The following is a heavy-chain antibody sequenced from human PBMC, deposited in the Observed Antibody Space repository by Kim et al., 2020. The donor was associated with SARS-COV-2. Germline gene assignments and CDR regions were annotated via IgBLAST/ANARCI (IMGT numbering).Heavy chain of an antibody. Sequence: SETLSLTCAVSGGSISDDYWSWVRQPAGKGLEWIGRIYSSGSASYNPSLKSRVTMSVDASKKQVSLNLRSVTAADTAVYYCVRDVPLLRLWLQGWHFDLWGRGTLVTVS. CDR3: VRDVPLLRLWLQGWHFDL. CDR1: GGSISDDY. CDR2: IYSSGSA. J-gene: IGHJ2*01. V-gene: IGHV4-4*07. D-gene: IGHD1-26*01.